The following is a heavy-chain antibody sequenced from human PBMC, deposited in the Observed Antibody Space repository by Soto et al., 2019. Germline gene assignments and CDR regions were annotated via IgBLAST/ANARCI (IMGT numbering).Heavy chain of an antibody. CDR1: GFTFTRYS. J-gene: IGHJ4*02. CDR3: ARESEDLTSNFDY. CDR2: ISSTTNYI. Sequence: PGGSLRLSCAASGFTFTRYSMNWVRQAPGKGLEWVSSISSTTNYIYYADSMKGLFTVSRDNAKNSVYLEMNSLSAEDTAVYYCARESEDLTSNFDYWGQGTLVTVSS. V-gene: IGHV3-21*01.